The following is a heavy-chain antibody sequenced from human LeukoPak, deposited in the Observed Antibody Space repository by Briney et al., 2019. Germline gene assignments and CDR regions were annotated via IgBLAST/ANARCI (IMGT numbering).Heavy chain of an antibody. J-gene: IGHJ5*02. D-gene: IGHD1-26*01. Sequence: PGGSLRLSCAASGFTFTSYNMNWVRQAPGKGLEWVSSITSSSSYIYYADSVKGRFTISRDNAKNSLYLQMDSLRVEDTAVYYCARDGEVGVGRWFDPWGQGTLVTVSS. CDR2: ITSSSSYI. V-gene: IGHV3-21*06. CDR1: GFTFTSYN. CDR3: ARDGEVGVGRWFDP.